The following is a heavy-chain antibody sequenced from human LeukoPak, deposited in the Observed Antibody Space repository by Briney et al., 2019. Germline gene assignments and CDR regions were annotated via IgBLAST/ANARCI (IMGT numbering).Heavy chain of an antibody. CDR3: ARGLGAAAVQLYFDY. J-gene: IGHJ4*02. CDR1: GFTFSSYW. V-gene: IGHV3-7*03. CDR2: KKQDGSEK. Sequence: PGGSLRLSCAASGFTFSSYWMSWVRQAPGKGLEWVANKKQDGSEKYYVDSVKDRFTISRDNAKNSLYLQMNSLRAEDTAVYYCARGLGAAAVQLYFDYWGQGTLVTVSS. D-gene: IGHD6-13*01.